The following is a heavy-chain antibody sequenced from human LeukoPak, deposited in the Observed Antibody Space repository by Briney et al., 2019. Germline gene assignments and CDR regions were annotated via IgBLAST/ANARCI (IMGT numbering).Heavy chain of an antibody. CDR3: AIVIDGDRYFDY. V-gene: IGHV3-30-3*02. CDR2: ISFDGAII. Sequence: GGSLRLCCAASRLTFINYAMHWVRQAPGKGLDWLAFISFDGAIIYYAESVKGRFTISRDNSEHTMYLQMNSLRLGDTTTNYCAIVIDGDRYFDYWGQGTLVTVSS. D-gene: IGHD4-17*01. CDR1: RLTFINYA. J-gene: IGHJ4*02.